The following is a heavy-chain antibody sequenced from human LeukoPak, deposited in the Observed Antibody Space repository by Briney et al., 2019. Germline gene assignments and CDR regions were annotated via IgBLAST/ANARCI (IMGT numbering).Heavy chain of an antibody. V-gene: IGHV3-20*04. Sequence: GGSLRLSCAASGFTFDDYGMSWVRQAPGKGLEWVSGINWNGGSTGYADSVKGRFTISRDNAKNSLYLQMNSLRAEDTALYYCARERYFDWLDQSHDAFDIWGQGTMVTVSS. CDR2: INWNGGST. CDR3: ARERYFDWLDQSHDAFDI. CDR1: GFTFDDYG. J-gene: IGHJ3*02. D-gene: IGHD3-9*01.